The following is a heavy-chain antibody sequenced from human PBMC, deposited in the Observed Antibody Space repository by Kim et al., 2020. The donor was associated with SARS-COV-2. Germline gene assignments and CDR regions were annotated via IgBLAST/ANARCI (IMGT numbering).Heavy chain of an antibody. J-gene: IGHJ2*01. Sequence: GGSLRLSCAASGFTFSLYTMNWVRQAPGKGLEWISHISSTSSTIYYADSVKGRLTVSRDNAKNSLYLQMNSLRAEDTAIYFCTRENFWYFDLCGRGTLVT. CDR3: TRENFWYFDL. CDR1: GFTFSLYT. V-gene: IGHV3-48*04. CDR2: ISSTSSTI. D-gene: IGHD1-7*01.